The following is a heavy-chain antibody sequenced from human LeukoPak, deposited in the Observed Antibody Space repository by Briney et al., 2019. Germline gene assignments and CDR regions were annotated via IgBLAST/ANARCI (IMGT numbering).Heavy chain of an antibody. CDR3: ARDSTTGPYYDFWSGPTYFDY. CDR1: GFTLSDHY. J-gene: IGHJ4*02. CDR2: TRNKANSYTT. V-gene: IGHV3-72*01. D-gene: IGHD3-3*01. Sequence: GGSLRLSCAASGFTLSDHYMDWVRQAPGKGLEWVGRTRNKANSYTTDYAASVKGRFTISRDDLKNSLYLQMNSLRAEDTAVYYCARDSTTGPYYDFWSGPTYFDYWGQGTLVTVSS.